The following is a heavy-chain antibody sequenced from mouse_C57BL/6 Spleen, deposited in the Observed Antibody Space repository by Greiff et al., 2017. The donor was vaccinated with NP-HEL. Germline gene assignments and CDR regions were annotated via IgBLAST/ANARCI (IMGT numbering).Heavy chain of an antibody. CDR3: ARHSSNLYYYAMDY. D-gene: IGHD2-5*01. Sequence: VQLKQPGAELVKPGASVKLSCKASGYTFTSYWMHWVKQRPGRGLEWIGRIDPNSGGTKYNEKFTSKATLTVDKPSSTAYMQLSSLTSEDSAVYYCARHSSNLYYYAMDYWGQGTSVTVSS. CDR2: IDPNSGGT. V-gene: IGHV1-72*01. J-gene: IGHJ4*01. CDR1: GYTFTSYW.